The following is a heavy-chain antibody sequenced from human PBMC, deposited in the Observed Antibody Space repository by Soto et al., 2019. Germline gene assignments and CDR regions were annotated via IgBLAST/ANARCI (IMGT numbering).Heavy chain of an antibody. CDR1: GGSFSGYY. V-gene: IGHV4-34*01. CDR3: ARAGWKNTIFGVALIFDY. J-gene: IGHJ4*02. CDR2: INHSGST. D-gene: IGHD3-3*01. Sequence: SETLSLTCAVYGGSFSGYYWSWIRQPPGKGLEWIGEINHSGSTNYNPSLKSRVTISVDTSKNQFSLKLSSVTAADTAVYYCARAGWKNTIFGVALIFDYWGQGTLVTVSS.